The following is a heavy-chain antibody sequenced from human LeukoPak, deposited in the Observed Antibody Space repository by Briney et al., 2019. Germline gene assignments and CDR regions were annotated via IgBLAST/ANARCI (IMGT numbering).Heavy chain of an antibody. Sequence: GGSLRLSCAASGFTFSSHGMHWIRQAPGKGLEWVAIIWHDGSDQYYADSVKGRFTISRDNSKNTVFFQMNSLRADDPAVYYCARDIDMTHFDQWGQGTLVTVSS. D-gene: IGHD3-16*02. CDR3: ARDIDMTHFDQ. J-gene: IGHJ4*02. CDR2: IWHDGSDQ. CDR1: GFTFSSHG. V-gene: IGHV3-33*01.